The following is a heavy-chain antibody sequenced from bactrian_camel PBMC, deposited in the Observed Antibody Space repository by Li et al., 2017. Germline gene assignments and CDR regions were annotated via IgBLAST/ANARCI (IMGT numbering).Heavy chain of an antibody. J-gene: IGHJ6*01. D-gene: IGHD2*01. V-gene: IGHV3S54*01. CDR3: AAGLKWCRQGYPTADFRY. Sequence: VQLVESGGGSVQAGGSLRLSCAASEYTYSSDCMGWFRQAPGKQREVVVTHNVGSGTTYYADSVEGRFTLSLDHAKNTMYLQMNSLQPDDTAMYYCAAGLKWCRQGYPTADFRYLGQGTQVTVS. CDR1: EYTYSSDC. CDR2: HNVGSGTT.